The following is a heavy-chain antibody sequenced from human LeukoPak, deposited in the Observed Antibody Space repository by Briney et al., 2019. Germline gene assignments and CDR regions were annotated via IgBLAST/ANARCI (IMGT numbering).Heavy chain of an antibody. Sequence: SETLSLTCTLSVGSIGTHYCSWIRQPPGKGLEWIGYISNSGTTNYIPSLKSRLDMSVDTSKNQFSLKLSSVTAADTAVYYCARHLGLARGSNWLDPWGQGTLVIVSS. D-gene: IGHD3-16*01. V-gene: IGHV4-59*08. CDR2: ISNSGTT. CDR1: VGSIGTHY. J-gene: IGHJ5*02. CDR3: ARHLGLARGSNWLDP.